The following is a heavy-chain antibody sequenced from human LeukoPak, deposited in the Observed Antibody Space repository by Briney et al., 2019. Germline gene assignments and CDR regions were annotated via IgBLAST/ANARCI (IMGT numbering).Heavy chain of an antibody. J-gene: IGHJ5*02. Sequence: GGSLRLSCAASGYSLSTFWMHWVRQAPGKGLAWVSRIDYDGITTTYADSVKGRFTISRDNAKNTLYLQMNSLRAEDTAVYYCTHLGWFDPWGQGTLVTVSS. CDR3: THLGWFDP. V-gene: IGHV3-74*01. CDR1: GYSLSTFW. CDR2: IDYDGITT.